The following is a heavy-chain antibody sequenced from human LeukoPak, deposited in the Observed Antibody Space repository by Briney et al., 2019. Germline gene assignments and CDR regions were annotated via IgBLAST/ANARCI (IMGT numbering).Heavy chain of an antibody. D-gene: IGHD3-3*01. CDR2: IYSGGST. CDR1: GFTVSSNY. J-gene: IGHJ6*02. V-gene: IGHV3-53*01. Sequence: GGSLRLSCAASGFTVSSNYMGWVRQAPGKGLEWVSVIYSGGSTYYADSVKGRFTISRDNSKNTLCLQMNSLRAEDTAVYYCARTPFSFVSDYYYGMDVWGQGTTVTVSS. CDR3: ARTPFSFVSDYYYGMDV.